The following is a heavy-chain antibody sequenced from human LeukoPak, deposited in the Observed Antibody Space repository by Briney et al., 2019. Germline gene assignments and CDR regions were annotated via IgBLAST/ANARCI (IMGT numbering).Heavy chain of an antibody. V-gene: IGHV3-30-3*01. CDR3: ASLTYYDFWSGDP. CDR1: GFTFSGYP. J-gene: IGHJ5*02. D-gene: IGHD3-3*01. Sequence: GGSLRLSCAASGFTFSGYPIHWVRQAPGKGLEWVAVISYDGSNKYYADSVKGRFTISRDNSKNTLYLQMNSLRAEDTAVYYCASLTYYDFWSGDPWGQGTLVTVSS. CDR2: ISYDGSNK.